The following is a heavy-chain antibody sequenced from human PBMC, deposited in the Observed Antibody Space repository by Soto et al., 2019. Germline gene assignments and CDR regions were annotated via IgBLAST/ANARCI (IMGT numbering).Heavy chain of an antibody. Sequence: QLQLQESGSGLVKPSQTLSLTCAVSGGSISSGGYSWSWIRQPPGKGLEWIGYIYHSGSTYYNPSLMSRVTIVVDRFKNQFSLKLSSVTAADTAVYYCAIALLRYSSSFYFDYWGQGTLLTVSS. D-gene: IGHD6-6*01. CDR1: GGSISSGGYS. CDR2: IYHSGST. V-gene: IGHV4-30-2*01. J-gene: IGHJ4*02. CDR3: AIALLRYSSSFYFDY.